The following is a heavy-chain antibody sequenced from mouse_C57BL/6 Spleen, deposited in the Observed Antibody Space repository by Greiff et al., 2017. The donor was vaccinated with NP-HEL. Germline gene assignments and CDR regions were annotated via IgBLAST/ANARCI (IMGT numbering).Heavy chain of an antibody. CDR1: GFTFSSYG. Sequence: EVKLMESGGDLVKPGGSLKLSCAASGFTFSSYGMSWVRQTPDKRLEWVATISSGGSYTYYPDSVKGRFTISRDNAKNTLYLQMSSLKSEDTAMYYCARTGDYFDYWGQGTTLTVSS. CDR3: ARTGDYFDY. D-gene: IGHD4-1*01. J-gene: IGHJ2*01. V-gene: IGHV5-6*01. CDR2: ISSGGSYT.